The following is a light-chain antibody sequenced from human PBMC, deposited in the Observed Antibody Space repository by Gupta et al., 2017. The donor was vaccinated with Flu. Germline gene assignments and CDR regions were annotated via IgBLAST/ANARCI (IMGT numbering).Light chain of an antibody. CDR3: QQYPAWWT. Sequence: PSTLSATVGGRVTFTRRASQNIGNHLAWYQQKPGKAPKLLIYRTSVLETGVPSRFSGSVSGAEFTLTISGLQPDDFATYYCQQYPAWWTFGQGTTVEV. V-gene: IGKV1-5*03. CDR1: QNIGNH. J-gene: IGKJ1*01. CDR2: RTS.